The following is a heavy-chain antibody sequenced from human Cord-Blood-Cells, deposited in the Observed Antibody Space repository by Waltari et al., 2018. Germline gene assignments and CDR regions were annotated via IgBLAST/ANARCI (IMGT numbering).Heavy chain of an antibody. V-gene: IGHV4-39*01. J-gene: IGHJ5*02. CDR1: GGPISSRGYY. CDR2: IYYSGST. CDR3: ARRLQYMYVPYNWFDP. Sequence: QLQLQESGPGLVKPSETLSLPCTVSGGPISSRGYYWGGIRQPPGKGLEWIGSIYYSGSTYYNPSLKSRVTISVDTSKNQFSLKLSSVTAADTAVYYCARRLQYMYVPYNWFDPWGQGTLVTVSS. D-gene: IGHD2-8*01.